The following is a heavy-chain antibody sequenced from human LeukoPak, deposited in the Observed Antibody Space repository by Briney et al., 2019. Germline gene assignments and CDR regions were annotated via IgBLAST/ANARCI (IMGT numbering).Heavy chain of an antibody. J-gene: IGHJ6*03. V-gene: IGHV3-11*04. CDR2: ISNSGGSI. CDR1: GFTFSDYY. D-gene: IGHD2-8*01. Sequence: GGSLRLSCTASGFTFSDYYMSWIRQAPGKGLEWVSYISNSGGSIYYADSVKGRFTISRDNAKNSLYLQMNSLRAEDTAVYYCAKDRCSNGVGCYYYYMDVWGKGTTVTISS. CDR3: AKDRCSNGVGCYYYYMDV.